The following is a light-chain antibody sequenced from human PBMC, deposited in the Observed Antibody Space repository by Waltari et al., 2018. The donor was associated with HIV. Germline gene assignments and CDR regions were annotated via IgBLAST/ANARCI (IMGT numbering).Light chain of an antibody. CDR1: TPNIGSSN. J-gene: IGLJ2*01. CDR3: STWDERLNGVV. V-gene: IGLV1-44*01. Sequence: QSVLPQPPSASWAPGPRVPISCSGSTPNIGSSNVTWYQQFSRAAPKLLIYADAQRPSGVPDRFSGSKSGTSASLVISGLQSEDEADYYCSTWDERLNGVVFGGGTRLTVV. CDR2: ADA.